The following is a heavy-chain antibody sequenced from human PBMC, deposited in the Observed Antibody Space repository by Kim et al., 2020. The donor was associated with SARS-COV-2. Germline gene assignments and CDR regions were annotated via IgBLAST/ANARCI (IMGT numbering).Heavy chain of an antibody. V-gene: IGHV3-9*01. CDR1: GFTFDDYA. D-gene: IGHD6-13*01. Sequence: GGSLRLSCAASGFTFDDYAMHWVRQAPGKGLEWVSGISWNSGSIGYADSVKGRFTISRDNAKNSLYLQMNSLRAEDTALYYCASNDPYSSSWYVFDYWG. J-gene: IGHJ4*01. CDR3: ASNDPYSSSWYVFDY. CDR2: ISWNSGSI.